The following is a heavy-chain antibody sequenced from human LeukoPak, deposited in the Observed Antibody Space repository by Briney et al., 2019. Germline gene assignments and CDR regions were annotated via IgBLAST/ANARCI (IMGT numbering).Heavy chain of an antibody. CDR3: AKVRDYDILFDY. V-gene: IGHV3-23*01. Sequence: GGSLRLSCAASGFTFSSYGMSWVRQAPGKGLEWVSAISGSGGSTYYADSVKGRFTISRDNSKNTLYLQMNSLRAEDTAVYYCAKVRDYDILFDYWGQGTLVTVSS. CDR2: ISGSGGST. J-gene: IGHJ4*02. D-gene: IGHD3-9*01. CDR1: GFTFSSYG.